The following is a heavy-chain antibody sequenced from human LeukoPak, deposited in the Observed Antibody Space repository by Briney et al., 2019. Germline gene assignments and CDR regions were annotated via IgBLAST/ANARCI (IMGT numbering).Heavy chain of an antibody. J-gene: IGHJ5*02. CDR2: ISSSSNTI. D-gene: IGHD5-18*01. Sequence: GGSLRLSCAASGFTFSSYSMNWVRQAPGKGLEWMSYISSSSNTIYYADSVKGRFIISRDNAKNSLYLQMNSLRAEDTAVYFCARGVDTAMVTTFDPWGQGTLVTVSS. CDR3: ARGVDTAMVTTFDP. CDR1: GFTFSSYS. V-gene: IGHV3-48*01.